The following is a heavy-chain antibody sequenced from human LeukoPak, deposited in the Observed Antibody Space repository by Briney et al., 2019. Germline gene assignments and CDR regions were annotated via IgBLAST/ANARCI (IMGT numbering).Heavy chain of an antibody. CDR2: IYYSGST. CDR3: ARQGSGYTPDYYYYMDV. CDR1: GGSISSYY. V-gene: IGHV4-39*01. D-gene: IGHD3-22*01. Sequence: SETLSLTCTVSGGSISSYYWGWIRQPPGKGLEWIGSIYYSGSTYYNPSLKSRVTISVDTSKNQFSLKLSSVTAADTAVYYCARQGSGYTPDYYYYMDVWGKGTTVTVSS. J-gene: IGHJ6*03.